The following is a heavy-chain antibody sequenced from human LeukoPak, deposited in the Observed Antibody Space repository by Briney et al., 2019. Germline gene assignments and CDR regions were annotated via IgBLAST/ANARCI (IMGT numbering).Heavy chain of an antibody. V-gene: IGHV4-4*02. Sequence: SGTLSLTCAVSGVSISSSEWWIWVRQPPGQGLEWIGEIHRAGRTRYNPSLKSRVTMSMDYSKNQFSLNVSSVTAADTAIYYCGKTDIYFNPIDYWGPGSLVTVSS. J-gene: IGHJ4*02. CDR3: GKTDIYFNPIDY. CDR2: IHRAGRT. CDR1: GVSISSSEW. D-gene: IGHD3-9*01.